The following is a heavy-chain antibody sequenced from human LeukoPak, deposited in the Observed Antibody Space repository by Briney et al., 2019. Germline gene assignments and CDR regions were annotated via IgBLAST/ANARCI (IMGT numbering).Heavy chain of an antibody. J-gene: IGHJ4*02. CDR3: TTGVVVINSVNYFDY. CDR1: GFTFSNAW. CDR2: IKSKTDGGTT. Sequence: GGSLRLSCAASGFTFSNAWMSWVRQAPGKGLEWVGRIKSKTDGGTTDYAAPVKGRFTISRDDSKNTLYLQMNSLKTEDTAVYYCTTGVVVINSVNYFDYWGQGTLVTVSS. V-gene: IGHV3-15*01. D-gene: IGHD3-22*01.